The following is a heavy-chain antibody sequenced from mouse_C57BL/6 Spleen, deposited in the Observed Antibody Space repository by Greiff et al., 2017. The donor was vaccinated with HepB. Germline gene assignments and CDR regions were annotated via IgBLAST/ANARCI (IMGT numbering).Heavy chain of an antibody. Sequence: VKLQESGPGLVQPSQSLSITCTVSGFSLTSYGVHWVRQSPGKGLEWLGVIWSGGSTDYNAAFISRLSISKDNSKSQVFFKMNSLQADDTAIYYCARSPLYYDYEGMDYWGQGTSVTVSS. CDR1: GFSLTSYG. V-gene: IGHV2-2*01. D-gene: IGHD2-4*01. J-gene: IGHJ4*01. CDR3: ARSPLYYDYEGMDY. CDR2: IWSGGST.